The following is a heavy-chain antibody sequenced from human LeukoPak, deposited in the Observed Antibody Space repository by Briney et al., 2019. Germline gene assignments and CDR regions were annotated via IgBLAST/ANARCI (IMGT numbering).Heavy chain of an antibody. V-gene: IGHV4-30-4*08. J-gene: IGHJ4*02. CDR2: IYYSGNT. CDR1: GGSISSGDYY. Sequence: SQTLSLTCTVSGGSISSGDYYCSWIRQPPGKGLGWIGYIYYSGNTHYNTSLKSRVSISVDTSKNQFSLKLNSVTAADTVVYFCASGLRGAFDYWGQGTLVPVSS. D-gene: IGHD5-12*01. CDR3: ASGLRGAFDY.